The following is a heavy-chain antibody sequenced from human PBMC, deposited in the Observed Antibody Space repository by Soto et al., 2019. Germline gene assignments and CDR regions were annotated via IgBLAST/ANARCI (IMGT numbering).Heavy chain of an antibody. Sequence: ASVKVSCKASGYTFTGYYMHWVRQAPGQGLEWMGWINPNSGGTNYAQKFQGWVTMTRDTSISTAYMELSRLRSDDTAVYYCARGPLAAAGNSWFDPWGQGTLVTVSS. V-gene: IGHV1-2*04. CDR3: ARGPLAAAGNSWFDP. J-gene: IGHJ5*02. CDR2: INPNSGGT. D-gene: IGHD6-13*01. CDR1: GYTFTGYY.